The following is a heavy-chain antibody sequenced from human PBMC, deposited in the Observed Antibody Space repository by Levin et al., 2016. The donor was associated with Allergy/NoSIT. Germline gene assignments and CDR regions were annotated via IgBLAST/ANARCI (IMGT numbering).Heavy chain of an antibody. J-gene: IGHJ6*02. CDR3: ARGLRLVRRSLGV. CDR1: GGSFSGYY. Sequence: SETLSLTCAVYGGSFSGYYWSWIRQPPGKGLEWIGEINHSGSTNYNPSLKSRVTISVDTSKNQFSLKLSSVTAADTAVYYCARGLRLVRRSLGVWGQGTTVTVSS. CDR2: INHSGST. V-gene: IGHV4-34*01. D-gene: IGHD6-19*01.